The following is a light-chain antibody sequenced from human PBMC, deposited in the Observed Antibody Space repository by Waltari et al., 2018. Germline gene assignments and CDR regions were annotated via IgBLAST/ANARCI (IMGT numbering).Light chain of an antibody. Sequence: QSALTQPASVSGPPGPSITISCSGTDSAVGAYDFVSWYQQHPGNAPHLIIYEVSNRPSGISNRFSASKSGNTASLTISGLQAEDEADYYCSSYTTSSAPGVFGTGTRVTVL. CDR3: SSYTTSSAPGV. J-gene: IGLJ1*01. V-gene: IGLV2-14*01. CDR1: DSAVGAYDF. CDR2: EVS.